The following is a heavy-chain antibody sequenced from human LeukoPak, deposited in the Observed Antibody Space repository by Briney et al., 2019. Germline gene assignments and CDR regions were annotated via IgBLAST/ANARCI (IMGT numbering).Heavy chain of an antibody. Sequence: GGSLRLSCAASGFTFSSYSMNWVRQAPGKGLEWVSSISSSSSYTYYADSVKGRFTISRDNSKNTLYLQMNSLRAEDTAVYYCAKDAARTFDYWGQGTLVTVSS. V-gene: IGHV3-21*04. D-gene: IGHD6-25*01. CDR1: GFTFSSYS. J-gene: IGHJ4*02. CDR2: ISSSSSYT. CDR3: AKDAARTFDY.